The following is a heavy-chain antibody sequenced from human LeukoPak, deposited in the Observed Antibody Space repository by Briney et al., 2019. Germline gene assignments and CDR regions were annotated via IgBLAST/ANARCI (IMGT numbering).Heavy chain of an antibody. CDR1: GFTFSSYE. V-gene: IGHV3-48*01. CDR2: ISSSSSTI. D-gene: IGHD3-3*01. CDR3: ASAGRITIFGVVTYFDY. Sequence: GGSLRLSCAASGFTFSSYEMNWVRQAPGKGLEWVSYISSSSSTIYYADSVKGRFTISRDNAKNSLYLQMNSLRAEDTAVYYCASAGRITIFGVVTYFDYWGQGTLVTVSS. J-gene: IGHJ4*02.